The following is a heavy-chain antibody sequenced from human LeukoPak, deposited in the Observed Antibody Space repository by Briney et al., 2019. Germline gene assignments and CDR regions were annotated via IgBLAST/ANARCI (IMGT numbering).Heavy chain of an antibody. CDR2: IYYSGST. CDR3: ARHGVEGYNGAFHI. V-gene: IGHV4-31*03. CDR1: GGSISSGGYY. D-gene: IGHD5-24*01. J-gene: IGHJ3*02. Sequence: SETLSLTCTVSGGSISSGGYYWSWIRQHPGKGLEWIGYIYYSGSTYYNPSLKSRVTISVDTSKNQFSLKLSSVTAADTAVYYCARHGVEGYNGAFHIWGQGTMVTVSS.